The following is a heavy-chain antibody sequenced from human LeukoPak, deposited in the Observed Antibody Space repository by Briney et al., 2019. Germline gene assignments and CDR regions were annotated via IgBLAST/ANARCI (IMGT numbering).Heavy chain of an antibody. CDR2: ISWNSGSI. V-gene: IGHV3-9*01. Sequence: PGGSLRLSCAASGFSFDDNAMHWVRQAPGKGLEWVSGISWNSGSIGYADSVKGRFTISRDNAKNSLYLQMNSLRAEDTALYYCVKGYSGSYYGYYFDYWGQGTLVTVSS. D-gene: IGHD1-26*01. CDR3: VKGYSGSYYGYYFDY. J-gene: IGHJ4*02. CDR1: GFSFDDNA.